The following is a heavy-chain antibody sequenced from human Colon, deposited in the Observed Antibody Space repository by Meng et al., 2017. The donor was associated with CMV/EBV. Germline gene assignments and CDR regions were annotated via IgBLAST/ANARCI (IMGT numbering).Heavy chain of an antibody. CDR2: IYHSQL. Sequence: VHLQQLGAGLLNPSETLSLPCTVYGGSFSYYFWTWFRQPPGKGLEWIGEIYHSQLNYNPSLKSRVTISRDTSKNQFSLKLSSVTAADTAVYYCATGSSQAWELLHYWGQGTLVTVSS. CDR3: ATGSSQAWELLHY. D-gene: IGHD1-26*01. V-gene: IGHV4-34*02. J-gene: IGHJ4*02. CDR1: GGSFSYYF.